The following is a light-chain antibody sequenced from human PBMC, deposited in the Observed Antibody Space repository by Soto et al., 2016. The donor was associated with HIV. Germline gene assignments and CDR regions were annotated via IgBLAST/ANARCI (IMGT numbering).Light chain of an antibody. CDR3: QQSYTTPFT. CDR1: LTISSY. V-gene: IGKV1-39*01. CDR2: GAS. J-gene: IGKJ4*01. Sequence: DTQMTQSPSSLSASVGDRVSITCRASLTISSYLNWYRQKPGKVPELLIYGASTLQSGVPSRFSGSGSGTHFTLTISSLQPEDFATYYCQQSYTTPFTFGGGTNVDIK.